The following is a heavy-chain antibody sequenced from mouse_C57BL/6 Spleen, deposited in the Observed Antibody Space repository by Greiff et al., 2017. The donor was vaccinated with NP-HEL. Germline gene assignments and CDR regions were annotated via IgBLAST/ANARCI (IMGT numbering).Heavy chain of an antibody. V-gene: IGHV1-72*01. D-gene: IGHD2-1*01. Sequence: QVQLKQPGAELVKPGASVKLSCKASGYTFTSYWMHWVKQRPGRGLEWIGRIDPNSGGTKYNEKFKSKATLTVDKPSSTAYMQLSSLTSEDSAVYYCARSAVYGNYDWFAYWGQGTLVTVSA. CDR3: ARSAVYGNYDWFAY. J-gene: IGHJ3*01. CDR2: IDPNSGGT. CDR1: GYTFTSYW.